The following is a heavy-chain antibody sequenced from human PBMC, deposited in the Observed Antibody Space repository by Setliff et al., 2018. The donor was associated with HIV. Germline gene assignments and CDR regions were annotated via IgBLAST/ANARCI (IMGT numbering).Heavy chain of an antibody. Sequence: GGSLRLSCAASELTFSNYAMTWVRQAPGKGLEWVSTLGIGTDTYYTDSVKGRFTISRDNAKNTLYLQMDSLRAEDTAVYYCARGGANPSWFDSWGQGTLVTVSS. J-gene: IGHJ5*01. CDR2: LGIGTDT. CDR3: ARGGANPSWFDS. CDR1: ELTFSNYA. V-gene: IGHV3-23*01. D-gene: IGHD3-16*01.